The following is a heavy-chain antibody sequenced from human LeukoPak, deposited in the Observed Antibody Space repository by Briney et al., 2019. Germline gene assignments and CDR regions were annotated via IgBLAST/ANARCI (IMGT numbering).Heavy chain of an antibody. CDR1: GFIFSSYA. CDR2: ICGSGGST. Sequence: GGSLRFSCAASGFIFSSYAMSWLRQAPGEGLEWVSAICGSGGSTYYADSVKGRFTISRDNSKNTLYLQMNSLRAEDTAVYYCAKESRGCSGGSCFYYYYYYMDVWGKGTTVTVSS. J-gene: IGHJ6*03. V-gene: IGHV3-23*01. CDR3: AKESRGCSGGSCFYYYYYYMDV. D-gene: IGHD2-15*01.